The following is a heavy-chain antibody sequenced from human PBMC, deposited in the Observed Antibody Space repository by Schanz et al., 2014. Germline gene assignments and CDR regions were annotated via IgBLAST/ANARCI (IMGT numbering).Heavy chain of an antibody. Sequence: LVESGGGVVQPGRSLRLSCAASGFTFSSYGMHWVRQVPGKGLEWVAVVCYDGSKKYYADSVKGRFTTSRDNSKNTMYLQMNSLRAEDTVVYYCVKDLQRELLRDDHYYGMDVWGQGTTVTVSS. CDR3: VKDLQRELLRDDHYYGMDV. CDR2: VCYDGSKK. V-gene: IGHV3-33*06. J-gene: IGHJ6*02. CDR1: GFTFSSYG. D-gene: IGHD1-26*01.